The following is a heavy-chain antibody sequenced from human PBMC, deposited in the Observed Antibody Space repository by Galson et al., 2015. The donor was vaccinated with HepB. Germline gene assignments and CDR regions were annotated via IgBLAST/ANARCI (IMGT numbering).Heavy chain of an antibody. CDR1: GFTFSSYA. CDR3: ARDLLLWFGEFYYGMDV. CDR2: ISYDGSNK. D-gene: IGHD3-10*01. V-gene: IGHV3-30-3*01. J-gene: IGHJ6*02. Sequence: SLRLSCAASGFTFSSYAMHWVRQAPGKGLEWVAVISYDGSNKYYADSVKGRFTISRDNSKNTLYLQMNSLRAEDTAVYYCARDLLLWFGEFYYGMDVWGQGTTVTVSS.